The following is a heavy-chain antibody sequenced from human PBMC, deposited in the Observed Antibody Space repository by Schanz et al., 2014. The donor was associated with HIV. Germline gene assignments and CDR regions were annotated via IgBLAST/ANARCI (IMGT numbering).Heavy chain of an antibody. J-gene: IGHJ4*02. Sequence: VQLLESGGGLVQPGGSLRLSCAASGFTFSSYGMHWVRQAPGKGLEWVAVISYDGSNKYYADSVKGRFTVSRDNSNNKLFLQMNSLRADDTGVYYCARDLGYCGGGSCSWGQGALVIVSS. CDR2: ISYDGSNK. CDR3: ARDLGYCGGGSCS. D-gene: IGHD2-15*01. CDR1: GFTFSSYG. V-gene: IGHV3-30*03.